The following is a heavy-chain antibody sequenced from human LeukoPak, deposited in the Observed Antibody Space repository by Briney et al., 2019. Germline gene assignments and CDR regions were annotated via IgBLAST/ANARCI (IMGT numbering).Heavy chain of an antibody. CDR3: ARGYSSGWYGDYFDY. CDR2: ISAYNGNT. Sequence: ASVKVSCKASGYTFTSYGISWVRQAPGQGLEWMGWISAYNGNTNYAQKLQGRVTMTTDTSTGTAYMELRSLRSDDTAVYYCARGYSSGWYGDYFDYWDQGTLVTVSS. D-gene: IGHD6-19*01. J-gene: IGHJ4*02. V-gene: IGHV1-18*01. CDR1: GYTFTSYG.